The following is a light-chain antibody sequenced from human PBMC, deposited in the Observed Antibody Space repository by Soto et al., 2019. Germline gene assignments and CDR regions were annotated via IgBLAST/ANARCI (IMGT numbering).Light chain of an antibody. CDR3: QQYASSLT. J-gene: IGKJ4*01. CDR1: QNIGSMY. V-gene: IGKV3-20*01. Sequence: EVVLTQSPGTLSLSPGERSTLSCRASQNIGSMYLGWYQQKPCQAPRLLIYDVSTRATGVSDRFSGSGSGTDFTLTISRLEPEDSAVYYCQQYASSLTFAGGTNVEIK. CDR2: DVS.